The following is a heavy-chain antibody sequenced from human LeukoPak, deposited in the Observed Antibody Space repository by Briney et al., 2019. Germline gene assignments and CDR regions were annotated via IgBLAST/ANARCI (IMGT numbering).Heavy chain of an antibody. Sequence: PGGSLRLSCAASGFTFSSYAMHWVRQAPGKGLEWVAVISYYGSNKYYADSVKGRFTISRDNSKNTLYLQMNSLRAEDTAVYYCARGRVATELVYFDYWGQGTLVTVSS. J-gene: IGHJ4*02. CDR1: GFTFSSYA. CDR3: ARGRVATELVYFDY. V-gene: IGHV3-30-3*01. D-gene: IGHD5-12*01. CDR2: ISYYGSNK.